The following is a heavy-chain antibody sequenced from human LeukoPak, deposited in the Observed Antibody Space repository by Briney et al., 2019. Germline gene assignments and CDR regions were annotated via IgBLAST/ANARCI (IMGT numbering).Heavy chain of an antibody. Sequence: GASVKVSCKASGYTLTSYGISWVRQAPGQGLEWMGWISAYNGNTNYAQKLQGRVTMTTDTSTSTAYMELRSLRSDDTAVYYCARDTPDPDSSSLSLPDYWGQGTLVTVSS. V-gene: IGHV1-18*01. CDR3: ARDTPDPDSSSLSLPDY. D-gene: IGHD6-6*01. J-gene: IGHJ4*02. CDR2: ISAYNGNT. CDR1: GYTLTSYG.